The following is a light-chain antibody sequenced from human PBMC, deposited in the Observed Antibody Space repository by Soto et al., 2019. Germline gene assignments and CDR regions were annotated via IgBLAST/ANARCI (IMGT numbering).Light chain of an antibody. CDR3: QQLNTYPLT. J-gene: IGKJ1*01. Sequence: DIQLTQSPAFLSASVGDRVTNSCRASQGISTYLAWYQQKPGKAPTLLIYAAYTLQSGVPSRFSGSGSGTEFTLTISSLQPEDFATYYCQQLNTYPLTFGQGTKVEIK. CDR1: QGISTY. V-gene: IGKV1-9*01. CDR2: AAY.